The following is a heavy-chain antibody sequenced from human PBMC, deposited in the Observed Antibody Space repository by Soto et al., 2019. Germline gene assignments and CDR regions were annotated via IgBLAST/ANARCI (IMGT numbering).Heavy chain of an antibody. CDR1: GFTFSSYA. Sequence: EVQLLESGGGLVQPGGSLRLSCAASGFTFSSYAMSWVRQAPGKGLEWVSAISGSGGSTYYADSVKGRFTISRDNSKNTLDRQMNSLRAEDTAVDYCAKSGRGYWSSTSCDSALDVWGQGTTVTVSS. J-gene: IGHJ6*02. CDR2: ISGSGGST. V-gene: IGHV3-23*01. CDR3: AKSGRGYWSSTSCDSALDV. D-gene: IGHD2-2*02.